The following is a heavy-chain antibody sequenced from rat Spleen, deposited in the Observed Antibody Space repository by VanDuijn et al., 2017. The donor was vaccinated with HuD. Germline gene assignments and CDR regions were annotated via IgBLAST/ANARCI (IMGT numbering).Heavy chain of an antibody. V-gene: IGHV5-29*01. CDR3: ARHGXXXYFDY. CDR1: GFTFSDYG. J-gene: IGHJ2*01. D-gene: IGHD1-7*01. Sequence: EVQLVESGGGLVQPGRSLKLSCAASGFTFSDYGMAWVRQAPTKGLEWVATISSDGRRNYYRDSVKGRFTISRDNAQSSLYXQMDSLRSEDKATXXXARHGXXXYFDYWGQGVMGTVSS. CDR2: ISSDGRRN.